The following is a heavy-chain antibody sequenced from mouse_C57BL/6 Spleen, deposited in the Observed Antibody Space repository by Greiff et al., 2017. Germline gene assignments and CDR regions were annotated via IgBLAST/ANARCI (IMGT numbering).Heavy chain of an antibody. Sequence: VQLKESGGGLVKPGGSLKLSCAASGFTFSDYGMHWVRQAPEKGLEWVAYISSGSSTIYYADTVKGPFTISRYNAKNTLFLQMTSLRSEDTAMYYCASYYSNLCFAYWGQGTLVTVSA. CDR2: ISSGSSTI. CDR3: ASYYSNLCFAY. J-gene: IGHJ3*01. V-gene: IGHV5-17*01. D-gene: IGHD2-5*01. CDR1: GFTFSDYG.